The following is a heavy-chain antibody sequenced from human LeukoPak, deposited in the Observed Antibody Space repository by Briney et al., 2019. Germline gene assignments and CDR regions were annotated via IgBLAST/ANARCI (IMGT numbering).Heavy chain of an antibody. CDR1: GFIFSSHG. V-gene: IGHV3-23*01. CDR3: AKIAPSPGFGESPRYFDY. J-gene: IGHJ4*02. CDR2: ISPSGDIT. Sequence: GGTLRLSCAASGFIFSSHGMNWVRQAPGKGLEWVSGISPSGDITYYADSVKGRFTISRDNSKNTLYLQMNSLRAEDTAVYYCAKIAPSPGFGESPRYFDYWGQGTLVTVSS. D-gene: IGHD3-10*01.